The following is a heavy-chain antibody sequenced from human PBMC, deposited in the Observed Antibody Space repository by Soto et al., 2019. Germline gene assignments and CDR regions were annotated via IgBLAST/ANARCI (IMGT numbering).Heavy chain of an antibody. CDR1: GGSISSYY. Sequence: QVQLQESGPGLVKPSETLSLTCTVSGGSISSYYWSWIRQPPGKGLEWIGYIYYSGSTNSNPSLKRRVTISVDTSKNQFSLKLSSVTAADTAVYYCARLSSWYGYFDYWGQGTLVTVSS. CDR2: IYYSGST. CDR3: ARLSSWYGYFDY. V-gene: IGHV4-59*08. J-gene: IGHJ4*02. D-gene: IGHD6-13*01.